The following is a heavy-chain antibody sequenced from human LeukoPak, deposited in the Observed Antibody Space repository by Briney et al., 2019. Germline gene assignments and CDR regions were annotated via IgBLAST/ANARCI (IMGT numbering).Heavy chain of an antibody. V-gene: IGHV3-30*02. J-gene: IGHJ2*01. Sequence: GGSLRLSCAASGFTYSSYGMHWVRQAPGKGLEGVAVIRCDGSNKHFADSVEGRFTISRDNSKNTLYLQVNSLRVEDTAFYYCAKDPVQCGDNGWHFDLWGRGTLVTVSS. D-gene: IGHD4-17*01. CDR1: GFTYSSYG. CDR3: AKDPVQCGDNGWHFDL. CDR2: IRCDGSNK.